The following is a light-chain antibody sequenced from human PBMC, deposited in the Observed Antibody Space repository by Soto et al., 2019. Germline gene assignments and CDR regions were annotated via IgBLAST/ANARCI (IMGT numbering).Light chain of an antibody. V-gene: IGLV2-11*01. Sequence: QSALTQPRSVSGSPGESVTISCSGTSSDVGSYNYVSWYQQYPGKAPKVVIYDDSERPSEVPVRFSGSKSGNTASLTISGLQAEDEAEYFCCSYSGSDSLLFGGGTKLTVL. J-gene: IGLJ2*01. CDR3: CSYSGSDSLL. CDR1: SSDVGSYNY. CDR2: DDS.